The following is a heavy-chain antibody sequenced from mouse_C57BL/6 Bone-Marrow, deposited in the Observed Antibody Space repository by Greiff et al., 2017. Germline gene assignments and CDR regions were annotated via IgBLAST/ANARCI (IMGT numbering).Heavy chain of an antibody. CDR1: GYTFTDYE. J-gene: IGHJ3*01. CDR2: IDPETGGT. Sequence: VQGVESGAELVRPGASVTLSCKASGYTFTDYEMHWVKQTPVHGLEWIGAIDPETGGTAYNQKFKGKAILTADKSSSTAYMELRSLTSEDSAVYYCTREGDYYGSMWFAYWGQGTLVTVSA. D-gene: IGHD1-1*01. CDR3: TREGDYYGSMWFAY. V-gene: IGHV1-15*01.